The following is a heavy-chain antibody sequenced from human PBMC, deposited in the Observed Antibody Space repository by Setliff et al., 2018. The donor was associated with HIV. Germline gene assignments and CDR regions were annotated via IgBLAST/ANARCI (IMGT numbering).Heavy chain of an antibody. J-gene: IGHJ5*02. D-gene: IGHD1-7*01. Sequence: PSETLSLTCTVSGDSITAYYWTWIRQPPGKGLEWIGRLDSTGTSSYNPSLESRVTMSVDTSKNQFSLTLPSVTAADTAVYYCARMDITGTWRWFDPWGLGTLVTVS. CDR3: ARMDITGTWRWFDP. CDR2: LDSTGTS. CDR1: GDSITAYY. V-gene: IGHV4-4*07.